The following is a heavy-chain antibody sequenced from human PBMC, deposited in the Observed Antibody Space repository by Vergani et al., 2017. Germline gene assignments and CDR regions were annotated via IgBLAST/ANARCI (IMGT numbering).Heavy chain of an antibody. CDR3: TRDLAKWVGESTYGTDAVDI. D-gene: IGHD1-26*01. Sequence: VQLVESGGGVVQPGRSLRLSCAASGFTFSSYGMHWVRQAPGKGLEWVGFIRSKAYGGTTEYAVSVKGRFTISRDDSKSIAYLQMNSLKTEDTAVYYCTRDLAKWVGESTYGTDAVDIWGQGTMVTVSS. V-gene: IGHV3-49*04. J-gene: IGHJ3*02. CDR1: GFTFSSYG. CDR2: IRSKAYGGTT.